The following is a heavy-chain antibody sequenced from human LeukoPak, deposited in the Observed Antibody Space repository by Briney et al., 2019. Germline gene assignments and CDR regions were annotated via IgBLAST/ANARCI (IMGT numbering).Heavy chain of an antibody. D-gene: IGHD6-19*01. V-gene: IGHV4-59*12. CDR1: GGSISSYY. Sequence: SETLSLTCTVSGGSISSYYWSWIRQPPGKGLEWIGYMYYSGSTNYNPSLKSRVTMSIDTSKNQFSLKLSSVTAADTAVYYCARDGIAVAGNVDYWGQGTLVTVSS. CDR3: ARDGIAVAGNVDY. CDR2: MYYSGST. J-gene: IGHJ4*02.